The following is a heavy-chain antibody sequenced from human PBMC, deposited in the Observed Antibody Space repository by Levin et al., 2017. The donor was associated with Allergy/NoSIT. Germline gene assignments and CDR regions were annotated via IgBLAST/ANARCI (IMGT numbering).Heavy chain of an antibody. CDR1: GFTFSSYD. Sequence: GESLKISCAASGFTFSSYDMHWVRQATGKGLEWVSAIGTAGDTYYPGSVKGRFTISRENAKNSLYLQMNSLRAGDTAVYYCARARGPNWFDPWGQGTLVTVSS. D-gene: IGHD3/OR15-3a*01. CDR3: ARARGPNWFDP. CDR2: IGTAGDT. J-gene: IGHJ5*02. V-gene: IGHV3-13*01.